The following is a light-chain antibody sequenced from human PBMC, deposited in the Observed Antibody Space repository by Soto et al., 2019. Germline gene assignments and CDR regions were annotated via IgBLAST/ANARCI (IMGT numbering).Light chain of an antibody. V-gene: IGKV1-6*01. CDR1: QYIRND. CDR3: LQQYFYPFT. J-gene: IGKJ3*01. Sequence: AIQMTQSPSSLSASVGDSVTITCRASQYIRNDLDWYQQRPGKAPRLLIYAASNLQSGVPARLSGSGSGTDFTHSSSDRRPEDCETYYCLQQYFYPFTVGPGTTVDLK. CDR2: AAS.